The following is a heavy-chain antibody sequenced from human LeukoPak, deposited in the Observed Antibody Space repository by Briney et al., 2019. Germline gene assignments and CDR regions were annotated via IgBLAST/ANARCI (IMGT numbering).Heavy chain of an antibody. J-gene: IGHJ4*02. V-gene: IGHV3-11*01. CDR2: ISSSDSTI. CDR1: GFTFSDYY. D-gene: IGHD2-21*01. CDR3: ARPTQSDLYFDY. Sequence: GGSLRLSRAASGFTFSDYYMSWIRQAPGKGLEWVSYISSSDSTIYYADSVKGRFTISRDNAKNSLYLQMNSLRAEDTAVYYCARPTQSDLYFDYWGQGTLVTVSS.